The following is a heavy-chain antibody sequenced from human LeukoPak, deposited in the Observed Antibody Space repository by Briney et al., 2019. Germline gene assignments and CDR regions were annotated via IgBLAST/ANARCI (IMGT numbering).Heavy chain of an antibody. CDR1: GFTFSYYA. Sequence: PGGSLRLSCAASGFTFSYYAMSWVRQAPGKGLEWVSSISGSGGSTYYADSVKGRFTISRDNSKNALYLQMNSLRAEDTAVFHCAKAQTGSYKSPVDCWGQGTLVTVSS. J-gene: IGHJ4*02. CDR3: AKAQTGSYKSPVDC. CDR2: ISGSGGST. D-gene: IGHD1-26*01. V-gene: IGHV3-23*01.